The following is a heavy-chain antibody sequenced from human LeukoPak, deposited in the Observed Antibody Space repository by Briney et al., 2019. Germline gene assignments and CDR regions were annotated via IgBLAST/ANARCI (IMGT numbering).Heavy chain of an antibody. D-gene: IGHD4-17*01. Sequence: ASVKVSCKASGYTFSSHGFSWVRQAPGQGLTWMGWISGYNGNTNYAQKFQGRVTMTRDTSTSTVYMELSSLRSEDTAVYYCARDSRYYGDYSFDYWGQGTLVTVSS. CDR3: ARDSRYYGDYSFDY. J-gene: IGHJ4*02. CDR1: GYTFSSHG. CDR2: ISGYNGNT. V-gene: IGHV1-18*01.